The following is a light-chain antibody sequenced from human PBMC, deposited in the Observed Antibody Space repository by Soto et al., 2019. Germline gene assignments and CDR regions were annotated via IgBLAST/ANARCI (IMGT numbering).Light chain of an antibody. J-gene: IGLJ3*02. V-gene: IGLV2-14*03. CDR2: DVN. CDR1: SSDFGGYNY. Sequence: QSVLTQPASVSGSPGQSITISCTGTSSDFGGYNYVSWYQHHPGKAPKLMIYDVNHRPSGVSNRFSGSKSGNTASLTISGLQAEDEADYYCSSYAGPSAPVLFGGGTKVTVL. CDR3: SSYAGPSAPVL.